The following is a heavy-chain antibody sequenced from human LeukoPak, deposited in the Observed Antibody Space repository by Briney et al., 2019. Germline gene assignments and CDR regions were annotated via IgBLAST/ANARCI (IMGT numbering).Heavy chain of an antibody. J-gene: IGHJ4*02. D-gene: IGHD3-10*01. V-gene: IGHV3-23*01. CDR2: ISGSGGST. CDR3: AKGRVLLWFGELEFDY. Sequence: GGSLRLSCAASGFTFSNYAMSWVRQAPGKGLEWVSAISGSGGSTYYADSVKGRFTIPRDNSKNTLYLQMNSLRAEDTAVCYCAKGRVLLWFGELEFDYWGQGTLVTVSS. CDR1: GFTFSNYA.